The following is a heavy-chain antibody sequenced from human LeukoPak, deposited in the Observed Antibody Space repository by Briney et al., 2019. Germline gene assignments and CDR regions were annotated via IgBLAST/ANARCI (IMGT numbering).Heavy chain of an antibody. J-gene: IGHJ3*02. V-gene: IGHV1-46*01. D-gene: IGHD3-22*01. Sequence: GASVKVSCKASGYTFTSYYMHWVRQAPGQGLEWMGIINPSGGSTSYAQKFQGRVTMTRDASTSTVYMELSRLRSDDTAVYYCARDHNYYDSSGYYPIWGQGTMVTVSS. CDR3: ARDHNYYDSSGYYPI. CDR2: INPSGGST. CDR1: GYTFTSYY.